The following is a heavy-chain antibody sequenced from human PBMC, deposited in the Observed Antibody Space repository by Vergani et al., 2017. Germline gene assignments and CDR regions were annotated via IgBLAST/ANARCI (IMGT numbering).Heavy chain of an antibody. CDR3: ARRITGYDACDI. CDR1: GGSISSGSYY. V-gene: IGHV4-61*02. J-gene: IGHJ3*02. Sequence: QVQLQESGPGLVKPSQTLSLTCTVSGGSISSGSYYWSWIRQPAGKGLEWIGRIYTSGSTNYNPSLKSRVTISVDTSKNQFSLKLSSVTAADTAVYYCARRITGYDACDIWGQGTMVTVSS. CDR2: IYTSGST. D-gene: IGHD1-20*01.